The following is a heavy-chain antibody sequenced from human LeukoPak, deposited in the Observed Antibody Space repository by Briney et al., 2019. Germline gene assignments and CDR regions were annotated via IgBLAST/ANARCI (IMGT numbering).Heavy chain of an antibody. CDR1: GSTFSSYS. CDR2: ISSSGSSM. J-gene: IGHJ5*02. V-gene: IGHV3-21*01. D-gene: IGHD2-2*01. Sequence: KPGGSLRLSCAASGSTFSSYSMNWVRQAPGKGLEWVSSISSSGSSMFYADSVKGRFTISRDNAKNSLYLQVNSLRAEDTALYYCARDYLVVPAAMWWFDPRGQGTLVTVSS. CDR3: ARDYLVVPAAMWWFDP.